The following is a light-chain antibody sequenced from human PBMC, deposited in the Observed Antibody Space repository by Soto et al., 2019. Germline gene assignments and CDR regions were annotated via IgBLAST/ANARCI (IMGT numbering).Light chain of an antibody. J-gene: IGLJ2*01. V-gene: IGLV2-23*01. Sequence: QSALTQPASVSGSPGQSITISCTGTSSDVGSYNLVSWYQQHPGKAPKLMIYEGSKRPSGVSNRFSGSKSGNTASLTISGLQAEDEADYYCCTYADSSNDVVFGGGTKLTVL. CDR2: EGS. CDR3: CTYADSSNDVV. CDR1: SSDVGSYNL.